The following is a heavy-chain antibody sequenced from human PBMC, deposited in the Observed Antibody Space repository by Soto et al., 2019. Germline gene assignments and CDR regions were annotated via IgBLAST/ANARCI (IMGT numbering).Heavy chain of an antibody. Sequence: QVQLVQSGAEVKKPGSSVKVSCKASGGTFSSYAISWVRQAPGQGLEWMGGIIPIFGTANYAQKFQGRVTLTADKSTSTAYMELSSLRSEDTSVYYWAGQISCGYTHREYFQYWGQGTLVTVSS. CDR2: IIPIFGTA. J-gene: IGHJ1*01. V-gene: IGHV1-69*06. CDR3: AGQISCGYTHREYFQY. CDR1: GGTFSSYA. D-gene: IGHD6-19*01.